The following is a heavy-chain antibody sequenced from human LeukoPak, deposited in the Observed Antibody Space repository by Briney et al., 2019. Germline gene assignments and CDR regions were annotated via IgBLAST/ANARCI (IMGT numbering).Heavy chain of an antibody. CDR3: ARDQAGALRLDP. D-gene: IGHD3-10*01. J-gene: IGHJ5*02. CDR2: LHNNGNT. V-gene: IGHV4-4*07. CDR1: GDSISSSH. Sequence: PSETLSLTCTVSGDSISSSHWSWIRRPAGRGLEWIGRLHNNGNTDDNPSLKSRVTMSVDTSKNQFHLKLTSVTAADTAIYYCARDQAGALRLDPWGQGTLVTVSS.